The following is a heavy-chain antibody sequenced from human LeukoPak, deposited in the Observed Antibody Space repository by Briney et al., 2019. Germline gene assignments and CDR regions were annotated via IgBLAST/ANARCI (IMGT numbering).Heavy chain of an antibody. CDR2: IWYDGSNK. J-gene: IGHJ4*02. D-gene: IGHD2/OR15-2a*01. Sequence: GGSLRLSCAASGFTFSSYAMSWVRQAPGKGLEWVALIWYDGSNKYYTDSVKGRLTISRDNSKNTLYLQMNSLRAEDTAVYYCAREGPRGNSQFDYWGQGTLVTVSS. CDR3: AREGPRGNSQFDY. V-gene: IGHV3-33*08. CDR1: GFTFSSYA.